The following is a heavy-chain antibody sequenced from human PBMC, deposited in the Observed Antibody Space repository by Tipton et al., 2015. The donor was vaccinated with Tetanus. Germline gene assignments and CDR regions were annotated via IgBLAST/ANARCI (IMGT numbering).Heavy chain of an antibody. Sequence: SLRLSCSASGFIFNNYWMSWVRQAPGKGLEWVANINRDGSDKYYVDPVKGRFTISRDEAKNSLYLQMSSLRVGDTAVYYCARDRGEDWTNFYYMDVWGKGATVTVSS. V-gene: IGHV3-7*01. CDR2: INRDGSDK. D-gene: IGHD3/OR15-3a*01. J-gene: IGHJ6*03. CDR1: GFIFNNYW. CDR3: ARDRGEDWTNFYYMDV.